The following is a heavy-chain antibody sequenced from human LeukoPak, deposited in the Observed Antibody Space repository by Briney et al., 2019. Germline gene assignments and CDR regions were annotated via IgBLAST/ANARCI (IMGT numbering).Heavy chain of an antibody. CDR3: TRDPPAVAINTYA. Sequence: GGSLTLSCAVSGVSVSSNFMIWVRQAPGKGLEWVSLIYSGGETSYADSVKGRFSISRDNPKNTPYLQMNTLRVANTPVYYSTRDPPAVAINTYAWGQGTLVTVSS. CDR1: GVSVSSNF. J-gene: IGHJ5*02. CDR2: IYSGGET. D-gene: IGHD6-13*01. V-gene: IGHV3-66*01.